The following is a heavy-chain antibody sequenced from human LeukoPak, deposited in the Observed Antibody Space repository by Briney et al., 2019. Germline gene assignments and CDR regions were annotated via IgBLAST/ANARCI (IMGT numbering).Heavy chain of an antibody. Sequence: GGSLRLSCAASGFTFTSAWMSWVRQRPGKGLEWVGRITGVTAAGAPDYVASVKGRFAISRDDSKNTLFLQMNSLKTEDTAVYYGITGDYDFWSGFYSPNHYFDYWGQGTLVTVSS. J-gene: IGHJ4*02. D-gene: IGHD3-3*01. CDR2: ITGVTAAGAP. V-gene: IGHV3-15*01. CDR1: GFTFTSAW. CDR3: ITGDYDFWSGFYSPNHYFDY.